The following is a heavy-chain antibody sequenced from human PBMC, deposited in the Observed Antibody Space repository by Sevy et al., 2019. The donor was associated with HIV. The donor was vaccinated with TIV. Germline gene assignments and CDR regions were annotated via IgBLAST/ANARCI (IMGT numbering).Heavy chain of an antibody. CDR1: GFTFSSYA. J-gene: IGHJ4*02. CDR3: AKGIGYSGYETDY. D-gene: IGHD5-12*01. Sequence: VGSLRLSCAASGFTFSSYAMSWVRQAPGKGLEWVSAISGSGISTYYADSVKGRFTISRDNSKNTLYLQMNNLRAEDTAVFYCAKGIGYSGYETDYWGQGTLVTVSS. CDR2: ISGSGIST. V-gene: IGHV3-23*01.